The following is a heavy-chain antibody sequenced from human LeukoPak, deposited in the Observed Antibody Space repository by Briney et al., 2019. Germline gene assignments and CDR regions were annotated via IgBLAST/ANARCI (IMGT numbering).Heavy chain of an antibody. CDR2: IKQDGSEK. Sequence: GGSLRLSCADSGFTFSTYAMGWVRQAPGKGLEWVANIKQDGSEKYYVDSVKGRFTISRDNAKNSLYLQMNSLRAEDTAVYYCARDHALDSGSYWKHYYYYGMDVWGQGTTVTVSS. J-gene: IGHJ6*02. D-gene: IGHD1-26*01. CDR3: ARDHALDSGSYWKHYYYYGMDV. CDR1: GFTFSTYA. V-gene: IGHV3-7*01.